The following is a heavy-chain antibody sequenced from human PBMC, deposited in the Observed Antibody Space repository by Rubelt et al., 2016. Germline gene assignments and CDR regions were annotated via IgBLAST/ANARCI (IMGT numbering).Heavy chain of an antibody. CDR2: INHSGST. J-gene: IGHJ4*02. CDR3: ARERGVYRGSAAAGTRLLDY. CDR1: GGSFSGYY. Sequence: QVQLQQWGAGLLKPSETLSLTCAVYGGSFSGYYWSWIRQPPGKGLEWIGEINHSGSTNYNPSLKILVTISLDTSKNQFSLKLSSVTAADTAVYYCARERGVYRGSAAAGTRLLDYWGQGTLVTVSS. V-gene: IGHV4-34*01. D-gene: IGHD6-13*01.